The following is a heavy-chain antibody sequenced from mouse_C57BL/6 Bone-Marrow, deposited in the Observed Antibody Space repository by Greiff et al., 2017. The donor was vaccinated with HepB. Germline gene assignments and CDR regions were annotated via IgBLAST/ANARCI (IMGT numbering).Heavy chain of an antibody. J-gene: IGHJ3*01. Sequence: EVMLVESGGGLVQPGGSLKLSCAASGFTFSDYYMYWVRQTPEKRLEWVAYISNGGGSTYYPDTVKGRFTISRDNAKNTLYLQMSRLKSEDTAMYYCARRDDYDGGAWFAYWGQGTLVTVSA. CDR3: ARRDDYDGGAWFAY. V-gene: IGHV5-12*01. CDR1: GFTFSDYY. CDR2: ISNGGGST. D-gene: IGHD2-4*01.